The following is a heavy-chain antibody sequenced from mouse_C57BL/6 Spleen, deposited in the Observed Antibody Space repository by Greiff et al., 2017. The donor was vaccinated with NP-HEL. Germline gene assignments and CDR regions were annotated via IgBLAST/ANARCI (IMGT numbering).Heavy chain of an antibody. J-gene: IGHJ3*01. D-gene: IGHD1-1*01. V-gene: IGHV1-15*01. Sequence: QVQLQQSGAELVRPGASVTLSCKASGYTFTDYEMHWVKQTPVHGLEWIGAIDPETGGTAYNQKFKGKAILTADKSSSTAYMELRSLTSEDSAVYYCTSYFITTVGATHWGQGTLVTVSA. CDR3: TSYFITTVGATH. CDR2: IDPETGGT. CDR1: GYTFTDYE.